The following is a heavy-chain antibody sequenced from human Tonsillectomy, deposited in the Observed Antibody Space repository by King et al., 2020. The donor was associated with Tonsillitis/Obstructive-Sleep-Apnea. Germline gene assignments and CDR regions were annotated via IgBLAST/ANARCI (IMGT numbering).Heavy chain of an antibody. CDR1: GGTFSSYA. D-gene: IGHD2-2*01. J-gene: IGHJ6*03. CDR2: IIPIFGTA. CDR3: ARGVVQLLYYYYYIDV. V-gene: IGHV1-69*01. Sequence: QLVQSGAEVKKPGSSVKVSCKASGGTFSSYAISWVRQAPGQGLEWMGGIIPIFGTANYAQKFKGRVTITADESTSTAYMELNSLRSEDTAVYYCARGVVQLLYYYYYIDVWDKGTTVTVSS.